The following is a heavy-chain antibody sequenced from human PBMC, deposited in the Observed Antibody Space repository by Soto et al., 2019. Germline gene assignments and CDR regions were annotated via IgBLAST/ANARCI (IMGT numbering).Heavy chain of an antibody. D-gene: IGHD3-3*01. Sequence: SETLSLTCTVSGDSVSSDSYYWSWIRQPPGKTLEWIGYIYHSGSTSYNPSFQSRVTMSIDTSKNQFSLNLTSVTAADTAIYYCAREGGVLRMSNWLDPWGQGTLVTVSS. CDR1: GDSVSSDSYY. CDR3: AREGGVLRMSNWLDP. CDR2: IYHSGST. V-gene: IGHV4-61*01. J-gene: IGHJ5*02.